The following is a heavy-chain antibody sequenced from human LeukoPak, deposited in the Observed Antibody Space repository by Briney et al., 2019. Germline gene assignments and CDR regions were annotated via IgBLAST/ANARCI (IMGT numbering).Heavy chain of an antibody. CDR1: GFTFSSYS. Sequence: GGSLRLSCAASGFTFSSYSMNWVRQAPGKGLEWVSSISSSSSYIYYADSVKGRFTISRGNAKNSLYLQMNSLRAEDTAVYYCARAGHSLFDYWGQGTLVTVSS. J-gene: IGHJ4*02. CDR3: ARAGHSLFDY. V-gene: IGHV3-21*01. CDR2: ISSSSSYI. D-gene: IGHD5-24*01.